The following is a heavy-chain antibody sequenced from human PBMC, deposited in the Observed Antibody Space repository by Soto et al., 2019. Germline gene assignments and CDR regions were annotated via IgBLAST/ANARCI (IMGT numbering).Heavy chain of an antibody. CDR2: TYYRSKWYN. Sequence: SQTLSLTCAISGDSVSSNSAAWNWIRQSPSRGLEWLGRTYYRSKWYNDYAVSVKSRITINPDTSKNQFSLQLNSVTPEDTAVYYCARDLAGAGLVYYYYGMDGWGQGTTVTVSS. J-gene: IGHJ6*02. D-gene: IGHD6-13*01. V-gene: IGHV6-1*01. CDR1: GDSVSSNSAA. CDR3: ARDLAGAGLVYYYYGMDG.